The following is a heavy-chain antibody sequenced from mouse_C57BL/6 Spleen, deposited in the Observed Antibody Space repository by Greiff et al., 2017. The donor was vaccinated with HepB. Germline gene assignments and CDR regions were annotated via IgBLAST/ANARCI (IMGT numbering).Heavy chain of an antibody. CDR1: GFSLSTSGMG. CDR3: ARRGGSGYDAMDY. V-gene: IGHV8-12*01. CDR2: IYWDDDK. J-gene: IGHJ4*01. Sequence: QVTLKECGPGILQSSQTLSLTCSFSGFSLSTSGMGVSWIRQPSGKGLEWLAHIYWDDDKRYNPSLKSRLTISKDTSRNQVFLKITSVDTADTATYYCARRGGSGYDAMDYWGQGTSVTVSS. D-gene: IGHD3-2*02.